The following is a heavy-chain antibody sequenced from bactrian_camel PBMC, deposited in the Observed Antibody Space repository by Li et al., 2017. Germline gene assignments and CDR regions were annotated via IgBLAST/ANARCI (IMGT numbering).Heavy chain of an antibody. CDR2: IYNYSRT. V-gene: IGHV3S9*01. Sequence: QVQLVESGGGSVQAGGSLRLSCAASGYTYNSNCMAWFRQAPGKEREGVAAIYNYSRTYYADSVEGRFTISEDHFRRTVFLQMDDLKPDDTATYYCAAYYGGTGDCMVIGGILSPTHNRMQYWGKGTQVTVS. J-gene: IGHJ7*01. CDR1: GYTYNSNC. D-gene: IGHD1*01.